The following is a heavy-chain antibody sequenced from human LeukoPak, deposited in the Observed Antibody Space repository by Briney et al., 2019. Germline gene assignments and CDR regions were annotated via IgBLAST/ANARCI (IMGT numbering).Heavy chain of an antibody. CDR2: IIPIFGTA. CDR1: GGTFSSYA. J-gene: IGHJ4*02. D-gene: IGHD2-15*01. CDR3: ARVRIGDCSGGSCHFDY. V-gene: IGHV1-69*05. Sequence: SSVKVSCKASGGTFSSYAISWVRQAPGQGLEWMGGIIPIFGTANYAQKFQGRVTITTDESTSTAYMELSSLRSEDTAVYYCARVRIGDCSGGSCHFDYWGQGTLVTVSS.